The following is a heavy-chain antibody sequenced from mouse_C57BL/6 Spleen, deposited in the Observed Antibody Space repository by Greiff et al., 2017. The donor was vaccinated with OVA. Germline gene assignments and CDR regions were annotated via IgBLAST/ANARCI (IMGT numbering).Heavy chain of an antibody. CDR1: GFTFSSYA. CDR2: ISDGGSYT. J-gene: IGHJ3*01. CDR3: ARGDGSSPAWFAY. V-gene: IGHV5-4*01. D-gene: IGHD1-1*01. Sequence: EVQRVESGGGLVKPGGSLKLSCAASGFTFSSYAMSWVRQTPEKRLEWVATISDGGSYTYYPDNVKGRFTISRDNAKNNLYLQMSHLKSEDTAMYYCARGDGSSPAWFAYWGQGTLVTVSA.